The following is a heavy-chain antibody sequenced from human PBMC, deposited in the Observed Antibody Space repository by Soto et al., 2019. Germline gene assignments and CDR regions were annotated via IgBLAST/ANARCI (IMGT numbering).Heavy chain of an antibody. CDR1: GFTFSSYW. CDR3: ARTLGGSSSPY. D-gene: IGHD6-13*01. Sequence: GGSLRLSCAASGFTFSSYWMHWVRQGSGKGLVWVSRINSDGSSTTYADSVKGRFTISRDNAKNTLYLQMNSLRAEDTAVYYCARTLGGSSSPYWGQGTLVTVSS. CDR2: INSDGSST. J-gene: IGHJ4*02. V-gene: IGHV3-74*01.